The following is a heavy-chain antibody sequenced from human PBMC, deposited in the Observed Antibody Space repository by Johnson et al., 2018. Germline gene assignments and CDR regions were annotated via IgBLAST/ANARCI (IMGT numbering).Heavy chain of an antibody. V-gene: IGHV3-13*01. CDR1: GFTFSSYD. D-gene: IGHD6-13*01. CDR2: IGTAGDT. J-gene: IGHJ6*02. CDR3: ARDRTSSSGDYYYGMDV. Sequence: VQSGGSLRLSCAASGFTFSSYDMHWVRQATGKGLEWVSAIGTAGDTYYPGSVKGRFTISRENAKNSLYLQMNSLRAGDTAVYYCARDRTSSSGDYYYGMDVWGQGTTVTVSS.